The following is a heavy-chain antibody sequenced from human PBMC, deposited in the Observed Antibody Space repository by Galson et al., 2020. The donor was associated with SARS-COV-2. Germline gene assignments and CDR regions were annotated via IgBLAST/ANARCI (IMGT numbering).Heavy chain of an antibody. D-gene: IGHD3-22*01. CDR3: ARDYSSGLIDP. J-gene: IGHJ5*02. CDR1: GGSISSGGYY. V-gene: IGHV4-31*03. Sequence: SETLSLTCTVSGGSISSGGYYWSWIRQHPGKGLEWIGYIYYSGSTYYNPSLKSRVTISVDTSKNQFSLKLSSVTAADTAVYYCARDYSSGLIDPWGQGTLVTVSS. CDR2: IYYSGST.